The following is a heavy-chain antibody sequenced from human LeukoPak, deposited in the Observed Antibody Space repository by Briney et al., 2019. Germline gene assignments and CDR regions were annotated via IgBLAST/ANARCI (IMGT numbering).Heavy chain of an antibody. CDR3: ARDKQQLVVLDY. CDR1: GYTFTSYC. V-gene: IGHV1-46*01. D-gene: IGHD6-6*01. Sequence: ASVTVSYTPSGYTFTSYCMHWVRQAPGQGLEGMGIINPSGGSTSYAQKFQGRVTMTSDTSTSTVYMELSSLRSEDTAVYYCARDKQQLVVLDYWGQGTLVTVSS. J-gene: IGHJ4*02. CDR2: INPSGGST.